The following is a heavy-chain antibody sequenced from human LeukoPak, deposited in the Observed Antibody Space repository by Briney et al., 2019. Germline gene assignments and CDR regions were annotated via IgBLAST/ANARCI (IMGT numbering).Heavy chain of an antibody. D-gene: IGHD1-26*01. V-gene: IGHV4-39*07. CDR1: GGSIGNSSDC. CDR2: ICYSGGT. Sequence: SEILSLTCTVSGGSIGNSSDCWAWIRQPPGKGLEWIATICYSGGTSYNPSLKSRVTISVDTSKNQFSLKLSSVTAADTAVYYCARRIGWEVPSRRYYYYMDVWGKGTTVTVSS. J-gene: IGHJ6*03. CDR3: ARRIGWEVPSRRYYYYMDV.